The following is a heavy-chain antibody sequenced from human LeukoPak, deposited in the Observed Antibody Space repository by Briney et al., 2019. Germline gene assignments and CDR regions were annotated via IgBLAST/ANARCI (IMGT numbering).Heavy chain of an antibody. V-gene: IGHV1-3*01. CDR3: ARSDIVVVPAATPDNWFDP. CDR1: GYTFTSYA. Sequence: GASVKVSCKASGYTFTSYAMHWVRQAPGQRLEWMGWINAGNGNTKYSQKFQDRVTITRDTSASTAYTELSSLRSEDMAVYYCARSDIVVVPAATPDNWFDPWGQGTLVTVSS. CDR2: INAGNGNT. J-gene: IGHJ5*02. D-gene: IGHD2-2*01.